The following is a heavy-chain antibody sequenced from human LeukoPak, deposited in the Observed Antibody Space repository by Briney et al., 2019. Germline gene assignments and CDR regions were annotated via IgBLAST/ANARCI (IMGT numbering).Heavy chain of an antibody. Sequence: GGSLRLSCAASGFTFSSFAMHWVRQAPGKGLEWVAVISFDGSIKYYADSVKGRFTISRDNSKNTLYLQMNSLRPEDTAVYYCARERFEYSSSFDFDYWGQGTLVTVSS. CDR2: ISFDGSIK. D-gene: IGHD6-6*01. J-gene: IGHJ4*02. CDR1: GFTFSSFA. V-gene: IGHV3-30*04. CDR3: ARERFEYSSSFDFDY.